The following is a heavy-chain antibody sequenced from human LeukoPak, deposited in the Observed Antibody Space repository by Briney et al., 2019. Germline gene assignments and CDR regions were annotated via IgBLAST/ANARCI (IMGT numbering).Heavy chain of an antibody. CDR2: INSDGSTT. Sequence: GGSLRLSCAASGFTFSNYWMYWVRQAPGKGLVWVSRINSDGSTTNYTDSVKGRFTISRDNAKNTVYLQMNSLRAEDSAVYYCARDGLSHFDYWGREPWSPSPQ. D-gene: IGHD2-2*03. CDR3: ARDGLSHFDY. J-gene: IGHJ4*02. CDR1: GFTFSNYW. V-gene: IGHV3-74*01.